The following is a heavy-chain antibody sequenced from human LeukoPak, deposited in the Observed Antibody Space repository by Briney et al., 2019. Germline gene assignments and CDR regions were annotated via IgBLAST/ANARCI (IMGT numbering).Heavy chain of an antibody. J-gene: IGHJ4*02. CDR3: ARAGGGRLDY. D-gene: IGHD2-15*01. V-gene: IGHV4-59*01. CDR2: IYYSGST. CDR1: GGSISSYY. Sequence: SETLSLTCTVSGGSISSYYWSWIRQPPGKGLEWIGYIYYSGSTNYNPSLKSRVTISVDTSKNQFSLKLSSVTAADTAVYYCARAGGGRLDYWGQGTLVTVSS.